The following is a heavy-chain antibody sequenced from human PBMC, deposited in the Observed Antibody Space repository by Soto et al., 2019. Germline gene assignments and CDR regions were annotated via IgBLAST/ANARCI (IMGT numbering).Heavy chain of an antibody. D-gene: IGHD2-2*01. J-gene: IGHJ6*03. CDR2: IWYDGSNK. CDR3: ARAGLFYQLPEYYYFLAV. Sequence: PGGSLRLSCAASGFTFSSYGMHWVRQAPGKGLEWVAVIWYDGSNKYYADSVKGRFTISRDNSKNTLYLQMNSLRAEGTAVYYCARAGLFYQLPEYYYFLAVWGKRPTVTVS. CDR1: GFTFSSYG. V-gene: IGHV3-33*01.